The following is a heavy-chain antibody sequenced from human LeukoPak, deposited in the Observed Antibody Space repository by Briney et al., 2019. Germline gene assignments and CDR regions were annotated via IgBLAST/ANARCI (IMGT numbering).Heavy chain of an antibody. V-gene: IGHV3-30*02. Sequence: PGGSLRLSCAASGFTFSSYGVHWVRQAPGKGLEWVAFIRYDGSNKYYADSVKGRFTISRDNSKNTLYLQMNSLRAEDTAVYYCAKGSLGYYDILTVDYWGQGTLVTVSS. J-gene: IGHJ4*02. D-gene: IGHD3-9*01. CDR2: IRYDGSNK. CDR1: GFTFSSYG. CDR3: AKGSLGYYDILTVDY.